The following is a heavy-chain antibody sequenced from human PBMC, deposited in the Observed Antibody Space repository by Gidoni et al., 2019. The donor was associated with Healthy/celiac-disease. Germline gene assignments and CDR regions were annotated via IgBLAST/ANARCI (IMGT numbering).Heavy chain of an antibody. D-gene: IGHD3-22*01. CDR3: AKRRSRHLVITTSGFDP. J-gene: IGHJ5*02. CDR1: GFTFSSYA. CDR2: ISGSGGST. Sequence: EVQLLESGGGLVQPGGSLRLSCAASGFTFSSYAMSWVRQAPGKGLEWVSAISGSGGSTYYADSVKGRFTISRDNSKNTLYLQMNSLRAEDTAVYYCAKRRSRHLVITTSGFDPWGQGTLVTVSS. V-gene: IGHV3-23*01.